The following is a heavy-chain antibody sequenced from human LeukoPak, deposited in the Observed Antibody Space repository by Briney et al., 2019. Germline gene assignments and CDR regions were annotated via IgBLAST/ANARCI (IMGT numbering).Heavy chain of an antibody. J-gene: IGHJ6*02. Sequence: PGGSLRLSCAASGLTFSSYWMSWVRQAPGKGLEWVANINQDGSEKYYVDSVKGRFTISRDNAKNSLYLQMNSLRAEDTAVYYCARNPMGTESYYYYGMDVWGQGTRSPSP. CDR3: ARNPMGTESYYYYGMDV. D-gene: IGHD1/OR15-1a*01. V-gene: IGHV3-7*01. CDR2: INQDGSEK. CDR1: GLTFSSYW.